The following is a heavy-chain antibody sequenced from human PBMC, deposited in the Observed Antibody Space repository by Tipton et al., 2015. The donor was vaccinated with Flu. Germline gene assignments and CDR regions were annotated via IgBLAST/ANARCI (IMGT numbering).Heavy chain of an antibody. CDR1: GGSISSYY. Sequence: TLSLTCTVSGGSISSYYWSWIRQPPGKGLEWIGYIYYSGSTNYNPSLKSRVTISVDTSKNQFSLKLSPVTAADTAVYYCARDPNSSSWSPPWGQGTLVTVSS. J-gene: IGHJ5*02. CDR3: ARDPNSSSWSPP. V-gene: IGHV4-59*12. CDR2: IYYSGST. D-gene: IGHD6-13*01.